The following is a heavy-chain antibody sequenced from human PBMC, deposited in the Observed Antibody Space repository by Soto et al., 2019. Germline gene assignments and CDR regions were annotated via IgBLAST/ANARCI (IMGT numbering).Heavy chain of an antibody. CDR2: INSDGSST. Sequence: GGSLRLSCAASGFTFSSYWMHWVRQAPGKGLLWVSRINSDGSSTSYADSVKGRFTISRDNAKNTLYLQMNSLRAEDTAVYYCARDQEVSVDYWGQGTLVTVSS. D-gene: IGHD1-20*01. V-gene: IGHV3-74*01. CDR1: GFTFSSYW. J-gene: IGHJ4*02. CDR3: ARDQEVSVDY.